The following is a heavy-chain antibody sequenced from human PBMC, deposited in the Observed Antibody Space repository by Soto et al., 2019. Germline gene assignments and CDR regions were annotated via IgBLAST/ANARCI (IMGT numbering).Heavy chain of an antibody. D-gene: IGHD1-26*01. CDR1: GFSFSDYE. CDR3: ARDTRPAELDY. CDR2: IGRDGETT. V-gene: IGHV3-48*03. Sequence: SLRLSCEASGFSFSDYEMNWARHAPGEGLEWVAYIGRDGETTCYADSVECRFVVSRDNAKNSLFLQMDRLTGDDTAVYFCARDTRPAELDYWGQGSLVTVSS. J-gene: IGHJ4*02.